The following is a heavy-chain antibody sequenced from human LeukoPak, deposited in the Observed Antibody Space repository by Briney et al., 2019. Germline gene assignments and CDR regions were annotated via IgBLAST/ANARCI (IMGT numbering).Heavy chain of an antibody. CDR1: GFTFSSYA. V-gene: IGHV3-23*01. J-gene: IGHJ4*02. CDR3: ARVTYGSGTYGAFDY. D-gene: IGHD3-10*01. Sequence: GGPLRLSCAASGFTFSSYAMSWVRQAPGKGLEWVSAISGSGGNTYYADSVKGRFTISRDNSKNTLYLQMNSLRAEDTAVYYCARVTYGSGTYGAFDYWGQGTLVTVSS. CDR2: ISGSGGNT.